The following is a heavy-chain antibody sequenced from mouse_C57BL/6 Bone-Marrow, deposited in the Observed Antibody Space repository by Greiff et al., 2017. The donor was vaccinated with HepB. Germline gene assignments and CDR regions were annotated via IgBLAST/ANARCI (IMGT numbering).Heavy chain of an antibody. Sequence: EVMLVESGPGMVKPSQSLSLTCTVTGYSITSGYDWHWIRHFPGNKLEWMGYISYSGSTNYNPSLKSRISITHDTSKNHFFLKLNSVTTEDTATYYCARGKNYGSSLYYAMDYWGQGTSVTVSS. CDR3: ARGKNYGSSLYYAMDY. CDR1: GYSITSGYD. D-gene: IGHD1-1*01. V-gene: IGHV3-1*01. CDR2: ISYSGST. J-gene: IGHJ4*01.